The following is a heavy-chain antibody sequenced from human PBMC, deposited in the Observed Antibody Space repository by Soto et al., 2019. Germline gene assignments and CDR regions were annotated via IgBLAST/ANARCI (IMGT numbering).Heavy chain of an antibody. D-gene: IGHD6-19*01. CDR3: ARIGLGNYWYFEL. Sequence: EVQLVESGGGLVKPGGSLRLSCAASGFTFSSHSMTWVRQAPGKGLEWVSYISSWTGTIYSADSLKGRFTISRDNAKNSLYLQMNSLRDEDTAVYYCARIGLGNYWYFELWGRGTLVTVSS. CDR1: GFTFSSHS. J-gene: IGHJ2*01. CDR2: ISSWTGTI. V-gene: IGHV3-48*02.